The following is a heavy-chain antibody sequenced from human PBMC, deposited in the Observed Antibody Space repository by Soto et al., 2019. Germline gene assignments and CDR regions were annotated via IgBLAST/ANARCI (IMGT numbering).Heavy chain of an antibody. J-gene: IGHJ6*02. V-gene: IGHV4-31*03. Sequence: QVQLQESGPGLVKPSQTLSLTCTVSGGSITTANSYWTWIRQHPGKGLEGIGYIYHSGSTYYNPSLRRRVTISIDKSQNQFSLTLTSVTAADSAIFYCARDRLSLIRGVPHYDGIDVWGQGTTVTVSS. CDR3: ARDRLSLIRGVPHYDGIDV. CDR1: GGSITTANSY. D-gene: IGHD3-10*01. CDR2: IYHSGST.